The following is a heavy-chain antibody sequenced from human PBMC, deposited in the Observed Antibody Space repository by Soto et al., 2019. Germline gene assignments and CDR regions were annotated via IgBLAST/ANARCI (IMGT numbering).Heavy chain of an antibody. D-gene: IGHD2-21*02. CDR2: IHYRGSI. V-gene: IGHV4-30-4*08. Sequence: QVQLQQSGPGLVKPSQTLSLTCTVSGGSISYEYYHWTWIRQSPGTGLEWIGYIHYRGSIIYNPSFKSRVTISVDTSKNQFSPQLSSVTAADTAVYFCAREDDGGDRDYYGLDVWGQGTTVTVSS. J-gene: IGHJ6*02. CDR1: GGSISYEYYH. CDR3: AREDDGGDRDYYGLDV.